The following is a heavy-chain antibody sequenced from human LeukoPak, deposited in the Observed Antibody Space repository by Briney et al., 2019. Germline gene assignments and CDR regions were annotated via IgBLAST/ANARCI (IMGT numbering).Heavy chain of an antibody. CDR1: GFTFSSYA. Sequence: PGGSLRLSCAASGFTFSSYAMHWVRQAPGKGLEYVSSISSNGCSTYYANSVKGRFTISRDNSKNTLYLQKGSMTAEEMAVCYCVYIAVAGTGDYWGQGTLVTVSS. V-gene: IGHV3-64*01. CDR3: VYIAVAGTGDY. D-gene: IGHD6-19*01. J-gene: IGHJ4*02. CDR2: ISSNGCST.